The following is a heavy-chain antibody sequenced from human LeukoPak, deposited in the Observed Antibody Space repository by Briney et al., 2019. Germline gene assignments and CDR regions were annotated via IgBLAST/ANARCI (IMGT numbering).Heavy chain of an antibody. D-gene: IGHD2-2*02. CDR1: GGSISSGSYY. J-gene: IGHJ6*03. Sequence: SQTLSLTCTVSGGSISSGSYYWSWIRQPAGKGLEWIGRIYTSGSTNYNPSLKSRVTISVDTSKNQFSLKLSSVTAADTAVYYCARDRWDIVVAPAAIPEVFNYYYYMDVWGKGTTVTVSS. CDR2: IYTSGST. CDR3: ARDRWDIVVAPAAIPEVFNYYYYMDV. V-gene: IGHV4-61*02.